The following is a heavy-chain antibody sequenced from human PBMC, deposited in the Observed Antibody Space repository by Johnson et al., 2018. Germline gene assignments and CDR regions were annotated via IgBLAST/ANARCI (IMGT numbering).Heavy chain of an antibody. CDR1: GFTFSSYA. V-gene: IGHV3-30-3*01. CDR2: ISYDGSNT. Sequence: QVQLVQSGGGVVQPGRSLRLSCAASGFTFSSYAMHWVRPAPGKGLEWVAVISYDGSNTYYADAVECRFTISRDNSKNMLYPQMNSLRAEDTAVYYCASRHPDYHMDVWGKGTTVTVSS. CDR3: ASRHPDYHMDV. J-gene: IGHJ6*03.